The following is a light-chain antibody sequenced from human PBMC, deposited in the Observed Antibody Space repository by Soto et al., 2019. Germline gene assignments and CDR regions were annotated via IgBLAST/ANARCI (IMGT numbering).Light chain of an antibody. V-gene: IGKV3-20*01. CDR2: GAS. CDR3: QQHGNRPFT. J-gene: IGKJ3*01. CDR1: QSVSSSY. Sequence: EIVLTQSPGTLSLSPGERVILSCRASQSVSSSYLAWYQQKPGQAPRPLIYGASSRATGIPDRCSGSGSGTDFALTISRLEPEDFAVYYCQQHGNRPFTFGPGTKVDIK.